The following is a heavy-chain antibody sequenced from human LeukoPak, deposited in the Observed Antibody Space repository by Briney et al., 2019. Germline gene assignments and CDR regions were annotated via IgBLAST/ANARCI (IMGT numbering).Heavy chain of an antibody. J-gene: IGHJ4*02. D-gene: IGHD6-13*01. CDR1: GGSFSGYY. CDR3: ASCRYSSSY. V-gene: IGHV4-34*01. Sequence: PSETLSLTCGVYGGSFSGYYWSWIRQPPGKGLEWIGEINHSGSTNYNPSLKSRVTISVDTSKNQFSLKLSSVTAADTAVYYCASCRYSSSYWGQGTLVTVSS. CDR2: INHSGST.